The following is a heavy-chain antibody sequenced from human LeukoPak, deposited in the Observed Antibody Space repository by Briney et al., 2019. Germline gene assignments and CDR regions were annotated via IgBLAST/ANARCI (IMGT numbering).Heavy chain of an antibody. CDR1: GYTFNTYG. V-gene: IGHV1-18*01. CDR3: ARESTGGSLEIDY. CDR2: ISAYNGDT. J-gene: IGHJ4*02. Sequence: EASVKVSCKASGYTFNTYGIIWVRQAPGQGLEWMGWISAYNGDTTYAQKLQGRVTLTTDASTSTAYMELRSLRSDDTAVYYCARESTGGSLEIDYWGQGTLVTVSS. D-gene: IGHD2-8*02.